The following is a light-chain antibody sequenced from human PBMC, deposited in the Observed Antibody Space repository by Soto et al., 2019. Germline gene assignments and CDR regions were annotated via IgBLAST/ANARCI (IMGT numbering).Light chain of an antibody. CDR1: QSVNTKY. CDR2: GAS. Sequence: EIVLTQSPGTLSLSPGERATLSCRASQSVNTKYLAWYQQKPGQAPRLLLYGASTRATGIPVRFSGSGFGTEFTLTISSLQSEDFAVYYCQQYNNWPITFGQGTRLEIK. V-gene: IGKV3-15*01. CDR3: QQYNNWPIT. J-gene: IGKJ5*01.